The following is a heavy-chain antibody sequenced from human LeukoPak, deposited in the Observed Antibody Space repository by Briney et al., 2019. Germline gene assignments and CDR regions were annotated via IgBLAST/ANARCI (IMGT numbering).Heavy chain of an antibody. Sequence: AAVKVSCKASGYTFTSYYMHWVRQAPGQGLEWMGIINPSGGSTSYAQKFQGRVTMTRDTSTSTVYMELSSLRSEDTAVYYCARLTSRYSYGTYYFDYWGQGTLVTVSS. CDR2: INPSGGST. D-gene: IGHD5-18*01. CDR1: GYTFTSYY. CDR3: ARLTSRYSYGTYYFDY. J-gene: IGHJ4*02. V-gene: IGHV1-46*01.